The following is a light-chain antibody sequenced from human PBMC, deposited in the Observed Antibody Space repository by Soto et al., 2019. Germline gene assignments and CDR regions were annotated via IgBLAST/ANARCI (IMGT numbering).Light chain of an antibody. J-gene: IGKJ1*01. CDR2: TVS. CDR3: QQHSNWPWT. CDR1: QSVNHN. Sequence: EIVMTQSPATLSVSRGERVTLSCRASQSVNHNLAWYQQRPGQAASLLLHTVSTEATGIPARFSGSGSGTEFTLTISSLQSDDSADYDCQQHSNWPWTFGQGTNVEIK. V-gene: IGKV3-15*01.